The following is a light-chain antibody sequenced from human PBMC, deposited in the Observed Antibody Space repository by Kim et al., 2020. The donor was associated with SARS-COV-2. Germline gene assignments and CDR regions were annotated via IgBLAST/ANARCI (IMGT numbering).Light chain of an antibody. CDR1: QNVLSSSNNKNY. Sequence: DIVMTQSPDSLAVSLGARATINCKSSQNVLSSSNNKNYLLWYQQKPGQPPKLLIYWASTRESGVPDRFSGSGSGTDFTLTISSLQAEDVAVYYCQQYYSSPITFGQGTRLEIK. V-gene: IGKV4-1*01. J-gene: IGKJ5*01. CDR2: WAS. CDR3: QQYYSSPIT.